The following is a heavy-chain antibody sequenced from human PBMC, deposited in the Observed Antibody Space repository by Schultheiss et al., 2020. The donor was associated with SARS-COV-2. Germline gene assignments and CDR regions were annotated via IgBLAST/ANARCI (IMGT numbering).Heavy chain of an antibody. CDR1: GFSLSTSGVG. J-gene: IGHJ4*02. CDR2: IDWDDDK. Sequence: SGPTLVKPTQTLTLTCTFSGFSLSTSGVGVGWIRQPPGKALEWLALIDWDDDKYYSTSLKTRLTISKDTSKNQVVLTMTNMDPVDTATYYCARTNTGYYYGSGSYYNIDYWGQGTLVTVSS. D-gene: IGHD3-10*01. V-gene: IGHV2-70*12. CDR3: ARTNTGYYYGSGSYYNIDY.